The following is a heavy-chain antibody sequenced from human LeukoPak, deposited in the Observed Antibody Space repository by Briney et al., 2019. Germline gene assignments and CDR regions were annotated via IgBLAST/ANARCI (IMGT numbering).Heavy chain of an antibody. Sequence: ASVKVSCKASGYTFTSYGISWVRQAPGQGLEWMGCISAYNGNTNYAQKLQGRVTMTTDTSTSTAYMELRSLRSDDTAVYYCARGGPDIVVVPAAMDVWGRGTLVTVSS. CDR1: GYTFTSYG. V-gene: IGHV1-18*01. CDR2: ISAYNGNT. CDR3: ARGGPDIVVVPAAMDV. J-gene: IGHJ2*01. D-gene: IGHD2-2*01.